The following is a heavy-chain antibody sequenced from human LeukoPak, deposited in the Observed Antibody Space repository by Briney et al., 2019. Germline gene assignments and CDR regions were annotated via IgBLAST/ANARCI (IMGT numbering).Heavy chain of an antibody. CDR2: ISYDGSNK. D-gene: IGHD3-22*01. CDR1: GFTFSSYG. Sequence: GGSLRLSCAASGFTFSSYGMHWVRQAPGKGLEWVAVISYDGSNKYYADSVKGRFTISRDNSKNTLYLQMNSLRAEDTAVYYCARGYYAGRGHHFEYWGQGTLVTVSS. V-gene: IGHV3-30*03. J-gene: IGHJ4*02. CDR3: ARGYYAGRGHHFEY.